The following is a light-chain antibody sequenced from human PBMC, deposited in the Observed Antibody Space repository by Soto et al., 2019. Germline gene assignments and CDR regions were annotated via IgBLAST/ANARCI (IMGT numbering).Light chain of an antibody. Sequence: EIVLTQSPATLSSFPGERVTLSCRASQTLSNRLAWYQHKPGQAPRLLIYVTSNRAAGIPARFSGSGSGTDFTLTISRLEPEDFALYYCQHYGAAPITFGQGTRLEIK. J-gene: IGKJ5*01. CDR1: QTLSNR. CDR2: VTS. CDR3: QHYGAAPIT. V-gene: IGKV3-20*01.